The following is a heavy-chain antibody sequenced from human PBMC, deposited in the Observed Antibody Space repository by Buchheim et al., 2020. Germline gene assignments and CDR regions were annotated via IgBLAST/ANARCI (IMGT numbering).Heavy chain of an antibody. D-gene: IGHD3-22*01. J-gene: IGHJ5*01. Sequence: QLVESGGALVQPGGSLRLSCVASMSTFSNSEMNWVRQTPGKGLEWIAYISSAGSKKDYADSVKGRFTISRENAKSSLFLEMKSLGAEDTAIYYCAKSSGWFDSWGQGTL. CDR1: MSTFSNSE. V-gene: IGHV3-48*03. CDR3: AKSSGWFDS. CDR2: ISSAGSKK.